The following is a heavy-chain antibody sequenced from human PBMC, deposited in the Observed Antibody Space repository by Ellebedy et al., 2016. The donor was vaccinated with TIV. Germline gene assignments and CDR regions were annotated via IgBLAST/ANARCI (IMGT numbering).Heavy chain of an antibody. Sequence: PGGSLRPSCAASGFTFSSYSMNWFRQAPGKGLEWVSHISVSSSTIYYADSVKGRFTISRDNAKNSLSLQMNSLRDEDTAVYYCARAIGVADCSWGQGTLVTVSS. CDR1: GFTFSSYS. V-gene: IGHV3-48*02. CDR2: ISVSSSTI. CDR3: ARAIGVADCS. J-gene: IGHJ5*02. D-gene: IGHD2-21*02.